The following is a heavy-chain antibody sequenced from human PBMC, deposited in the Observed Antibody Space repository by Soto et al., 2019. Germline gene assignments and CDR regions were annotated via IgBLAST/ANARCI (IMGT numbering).Heavy chain of an antibody. CDR2: IYYSGYT. J-gene: IGHJ4*02. CDR1: GGSISSGGYY. V-gene: IGHV4-31*03. Sequence: SETLSLTCTVSGGSISSGGYYWSWIRQHPGKGLEWIGYIYYSGYTYYNPSLKSRVTISSDTSKNQFYLKLSSVTAADTAMYYCARVKRYCTGTNCYPDYWGQGTLVTVSS. CDR3: ARVKRYCTGTNCYPDY. D-gene: IGHD2-8*02.